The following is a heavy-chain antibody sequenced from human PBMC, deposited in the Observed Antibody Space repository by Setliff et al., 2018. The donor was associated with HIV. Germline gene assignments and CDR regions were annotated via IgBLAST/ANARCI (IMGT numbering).Heavy chain of an antibody. Sequence: GASLMLPCAASGFTFNSYAMNWVRQAQGKGLEWVSYISSRSKTKYYADSVKGRFTISRDNVKNSVHLQINGLKVEDTAVYYCARDWGDIAEAGDYSEYLQYWGQGTLVTVSS. CDR2: ISSRSKTK. J-gene: IGHJ1*01. D-gene: IGHD6-13*01. CDR3: ARDWGDIAEAGDYSEYLQY. V-gene: IGHV3-48*01. CDR1: GFTFNSYA.